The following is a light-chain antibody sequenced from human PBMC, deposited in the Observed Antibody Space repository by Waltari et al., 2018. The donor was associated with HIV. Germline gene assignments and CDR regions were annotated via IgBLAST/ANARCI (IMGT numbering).Light chain of an antibody. CDR2: KDK. CDR1: GLPTQY. Sequence: SSELTQPPSVSLSPRHTARIPCSRAGLPTQYTPWYKPKPVQAPILVMCKDKERPSGIPERFSGSTSGTTVTLTISGVQAEDEADYYCQSTDSSATRVFGGGTKLTVL. V-gene: IGLV3-25*03. CDR3: QSTDSSATRV. J-gene: IGLJ2*01.